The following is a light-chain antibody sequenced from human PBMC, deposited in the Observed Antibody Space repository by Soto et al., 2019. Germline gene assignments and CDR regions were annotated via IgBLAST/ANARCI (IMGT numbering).Light chain of an antibody. Sequence: QSALTQPASVSGSPGQSSTISCTGTSSDVGGYNYVSWYQQHPGKAPKLMIYDVSNRPSGVSNRFSGSKSGNTASLTISGLQAEDEADYYFSSYTSSSTLGGVFGTGTKVTVL. CDR1: SSDVGGYNY. J-gene: IGLJ1*01. V-gene: IGLV2-14*01. CDR3: SSYTSSSTLGGV. CDR2: DVS.